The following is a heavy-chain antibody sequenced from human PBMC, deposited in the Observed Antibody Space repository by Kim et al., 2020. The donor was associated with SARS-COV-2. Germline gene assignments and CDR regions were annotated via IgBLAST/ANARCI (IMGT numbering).Heavy chain of an antibody. CDR3: ASDVKRGIDY. CDR1: GGTFSSYA. CDR2: IIPIFGTA. Sequence: SVKVSCKASGGTFSSYAISWVRQAPGQGLEWKGGIIPIFGTANYAQKFQGRVTITADESTSTAYMELSSLRSEDTDVNYWASDVKRGIDYWRQGTLVTV. V-gene: IGHV1-69*13. J-gene: IGHJ4*02.